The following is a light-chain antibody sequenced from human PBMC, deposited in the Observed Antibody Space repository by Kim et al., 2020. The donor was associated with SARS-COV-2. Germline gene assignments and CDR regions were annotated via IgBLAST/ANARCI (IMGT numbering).Light chain of an antibody. J-gene: IGKJ1*01. CDR1: QGISSY. Sequence: SPGDVAPLSCRATQGISSYLAWYQQKPGRAPRLLVYGASTRATGVPARFSGSGFGTEFTLTISSLQSEDFAVYYCQQYNNWPPWTFGQGTKVDIK. V-gene: IGKV3-15*01. CDR2: GAS. CDR3: QQYNNWPPWT.